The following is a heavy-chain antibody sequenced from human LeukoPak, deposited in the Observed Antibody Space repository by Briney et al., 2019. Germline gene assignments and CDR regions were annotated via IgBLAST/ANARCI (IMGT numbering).Heavy chain of an antibody. J-gene: IGHJ3*02. V-gene: IGHV3-7*01. Sequence: PGGSLRLSCVASGFTFSGYWMSWVRQAPGKGLERVAIIKTDGSARYYVDSVKGRFTISRDNAKNSLFLQMNSLRGEDTALYFCARERPAAASAFEIWGQGTRVTVSS. CDR1: GFTFSGYW. CDR3: ARERPAAASAFEI. CDR2: IKTDGSAR. D-gene: IGHD6-25*01.